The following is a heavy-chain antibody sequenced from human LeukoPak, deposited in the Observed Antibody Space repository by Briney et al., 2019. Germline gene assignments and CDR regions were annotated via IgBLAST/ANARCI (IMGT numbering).Heavy chain of an antibody. V-gene: IGHV3-48*02. CDR3: ARYCSGGSCSDY. J-gene: IGHJ4*02. CDR1: GFTFSSYS. CDR2: ISSSSSTI. D-gene: IGHD2-15*01. Sequence: GGSLRLSCAASGFTFSSYSMNWVRQAPGKGLEWVSYISSSSSTINYADSVKGRFTIPRDNAKNSLYLQMNSLRDEDTAVYYCARYCSGGSCSDYWGQGTLVTVSS.